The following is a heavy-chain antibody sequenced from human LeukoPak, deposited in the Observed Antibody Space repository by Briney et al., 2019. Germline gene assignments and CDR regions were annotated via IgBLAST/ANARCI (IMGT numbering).Heavy chain of an antibody. V-gene: IGHV4-31*03. J-gene: IGHJ5*02. CDR1: GASISSGGYC. Sequence: SETLSLTCTVSGASISSGGYCWSWIRQHPGKGLEWIGYICYSGTTYYNPSLKSRVTISVVMSENQFSLKLSSVTAADTAVYYCANYGAGTYRFDPWGQGTLVTVSS. CDR3: ANYGAGTYRFDP. CDR2: ICYSGTT. D-gene: IGHD3-10*01.